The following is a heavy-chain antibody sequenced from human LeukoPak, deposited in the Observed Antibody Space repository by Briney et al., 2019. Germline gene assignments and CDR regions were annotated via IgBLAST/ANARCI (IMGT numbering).Heavy chain of an antibody. J-gene: IGHJ4*02. D-gene: IGHD5-18*01. CDR1: GYTLTELS. CDR3: AIRGYRGYYFDY. CDR2: FDPEDGET. V-gene: IGHV1-24*01. Sequence: ASVKVSCKVSGYTLTELSMHWVRQAPGKGLEWMGGFDPEDGETIYAQKFQGRVTMTEDTSTDTAYMELSSLRSEDTAVCYCAIRGYRGYYFDYWGQGTLVTVSS.